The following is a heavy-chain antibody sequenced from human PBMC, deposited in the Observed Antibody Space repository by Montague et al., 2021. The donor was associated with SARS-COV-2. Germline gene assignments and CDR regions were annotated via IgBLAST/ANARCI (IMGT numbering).Heavy chain of an antibody. V-gene: IGHV4-38-2*02. J-gene: IGHJ4*02. CDR3: ARDLVGYYYDSSGYPY. CDR2: IHHSGST. CDR1: GYSISSNYY. D-gene: IGHD3-22*01. Sequence: SETLSLTYTVSGYSISSNYYWGWIRQPPGKGLEWIGSIHHSGSTYYNPSLKSRLTMSVDTSKNQFSLKLSSVTAADTAVYYCARDLVGYYYDSSGYPYWGQGTLVTVSS.